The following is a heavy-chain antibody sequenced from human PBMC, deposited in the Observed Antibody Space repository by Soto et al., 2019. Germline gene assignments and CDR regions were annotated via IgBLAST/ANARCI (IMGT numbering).Heavy chain of an antibody. J-gene: IGHJ6*02. CDR2: IIPIFGTA. CDR3: ARHVPAASYYYVMDV. CDR1: GGTFSSNA. V-gene: IGHV1-69*12. Sequence: QVQLVQSGAEVKKPGSSVKVSCKASGGTFSSNAISWVRQAPGQGLEWMGGIIPIFGTANYAQKFQGRVTVTADESTSTASMELSSLRSVDMAVYSCARHVPAASYYYVMDVWGQGATVTVSS. D-gene: IGHD2-2*01.